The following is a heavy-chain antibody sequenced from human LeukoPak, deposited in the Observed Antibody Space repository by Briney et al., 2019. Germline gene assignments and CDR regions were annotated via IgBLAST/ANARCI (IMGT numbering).Heavy chain of an antibody. CDR3: ARDRRITIFGVATNWFDP. D-gene: IGHD3-3*01. Sequence: GALVKVSCKASGYTFTGYYMHWVRQAPGQGLEWMGWINPNSGGTNYAQKFQGRVTMTRDTSISTAYMELSRLRSDDTAVYYCARDRRITIFGVATNWFDPWGQGTLVTVSS. J-gene: IGHJ5*02. CDR2: INPNSGGT. CDR1: GYTFTGYY. V-gene: IGHV1-2*02.